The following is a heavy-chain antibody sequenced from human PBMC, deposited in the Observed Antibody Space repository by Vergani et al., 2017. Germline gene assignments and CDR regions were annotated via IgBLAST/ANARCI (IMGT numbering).Heavy chain of an antibody. CDR1: GYSFTSYW. Sequence: EVQLVQSGAEVKKPGESLKISCKGSGYSFTSYWIGWVRQMPGKGLEWMGIIYPGDSDTSYSPSFQGQVTISADKSISTAYLQWSSLKASDTAMYYCARDPGVPGRHWYFDLWGRGTLVTVSS. J-gene: IGHJ2*01. V-gene: IGHV5-51*01. D-gene: IGHD7-27*01. CDR2: IYPGDSDT. CDR3: ARDPGVPGRHWYFDL.